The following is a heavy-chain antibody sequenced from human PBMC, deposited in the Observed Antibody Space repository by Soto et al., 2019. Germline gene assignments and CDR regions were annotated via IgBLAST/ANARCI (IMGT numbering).Heavy chain of an antibody. CDR2: ISAYNGNT. Sequence: QVQLVQSGAEVKKPGASVKVSCKASGYTFTSYGISWVRQAPGQGLEWMGWISAYNGNTNYAQKLQGRVTMTTNTSTSTAYMELRSLRSDDTAVYYCAREGALGEDYYYHGMDVWGQGTTVTVSS. D-gene: IGHD3-16*01. CDR3: AREGALGEDYYYHGMDV. V-gene: IGHV1-18*01. CDR1: GYTFTSYG. J-gene: IGHJ6*02.